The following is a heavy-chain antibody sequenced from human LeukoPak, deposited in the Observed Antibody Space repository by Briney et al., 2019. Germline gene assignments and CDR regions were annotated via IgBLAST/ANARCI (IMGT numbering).Heavy chain of an antibody. Sequence: SETLSLTCTVSGGSISSYYWSWIRQPPGKGLEWIGYIYYSGSTNYNPSLKSRVTTSVDTSKNQFSLKLNSVTAADTAVYYCARGIRGHHAFDIWGQGTMVTVSS. J-gene: IGHJ3*02. CDR3: ARGIRGHHAFDI. CDR1: GGSISSYY. CDR2: IYYSGST. D-gene: IGHD2-15*01. V-gene: IGHV4-59*01.